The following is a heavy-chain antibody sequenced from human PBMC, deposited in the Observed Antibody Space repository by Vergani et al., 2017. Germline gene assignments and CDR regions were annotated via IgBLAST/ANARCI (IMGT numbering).Heavy chain of an antibody. Sequence: QVQLQQWGAGLLKPSETLSLTCAVYGGSFSGYYWSWIRQPPGKGLEWIGEINHSGSTNYNPSLKSRVTISVDTSKNQFSLKLSSVTAADTAVYYCAKDPAAIDIVLMVYAFDYWGQGTLVTVSS. CDR1: GGSFSGYY. CDR3: AKDPAAIDIVLMVYAFDY. CDR2: INHSGST. D-gene: IGHD2-8*01. J-gene: IGHJ4*02. V-gene: IGHV4-34*01.